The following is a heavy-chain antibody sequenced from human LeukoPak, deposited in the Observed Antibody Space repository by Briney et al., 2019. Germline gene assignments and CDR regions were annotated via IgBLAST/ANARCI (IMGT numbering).Heavy chain of an antibody. D-gene: IGHD6-13*01. CDR2: ISGSGGST. CDR3: APHVRLAAGISSGLPY. V-gene: IGHV3-23*01. Sequence: GGSLRLSCAASGFTFSSYAMSWVRQAPGKGLEWVSAISGSGGSTYYADSVKGRFTISRDNSKNTLYLQMNSLRAEGMAVYYCAPHVRLAAGISSGLPYWGQGTLVTVSS. CDR1: GFTFSSYA. J-gene: IGHJ4*02.